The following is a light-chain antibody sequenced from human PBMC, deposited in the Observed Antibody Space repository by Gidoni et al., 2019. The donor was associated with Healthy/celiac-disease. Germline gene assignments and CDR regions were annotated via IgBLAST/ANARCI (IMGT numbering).Light chain of an antibody. CDR3: QQSYSTLFT. CDR1: PSMSSY. CDR2: AAS. V-gene: IGKV1-39*01. Sequence: DIQMTQSPSSLSASVGDRVTITCRASPSMSSYLNWYQQKPGKAPKLLIYAASSLQSGVPSSFSGSGSGTDFTLPISSLQPEDFATYYCQQSYSTLFTFGPXTKVDIK. J-gene: IGKJ3*01.